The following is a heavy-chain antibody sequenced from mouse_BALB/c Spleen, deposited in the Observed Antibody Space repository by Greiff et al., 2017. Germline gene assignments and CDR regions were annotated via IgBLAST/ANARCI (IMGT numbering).Heavy chain of an antibody. CDR1: GFTFSSYA. J-gene: IGHJ3*01. CDR3: ARGSNWSWFAY. V-gene: IGHV5-6-5*01. CDR2: ISSGGST. D-gene: IGHD4-1*01. Sequence: EVHLVESGGGLVKPGGSLKLSCAASGFTFSSYAMSWVRQTPEKRLEWVASISSGGSTYYPDSVKGRFTISRDNARNILYLQMSSLRSEDTAMYYCARGSNWSWFAYWGQGTLVTVSA.